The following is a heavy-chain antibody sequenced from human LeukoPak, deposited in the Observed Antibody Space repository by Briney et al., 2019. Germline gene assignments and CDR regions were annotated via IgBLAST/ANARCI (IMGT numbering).Heavy chain of an antibody. CDR2: IYYSGST. CDR3: ARTYGSGILEGSGGYFDL. D-gene: IGHD3-10*01. V-gene: IGHV4-59*01. J-gene: IGHJ2*01. Sequence: SETLSLTCTVSGGSISSYYWSWIRQPPGKGLEWIGYIYYSGSTNYSPSLKGRVTISVDTSKNQFSLKLSSVTAADTAVYYCARTYGSGILEGSGGYFDLWGRGTLVTVSS. CDR1: GGSISSYY.